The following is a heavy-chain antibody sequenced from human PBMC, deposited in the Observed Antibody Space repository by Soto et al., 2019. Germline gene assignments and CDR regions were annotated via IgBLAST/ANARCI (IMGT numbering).Heavy chain of an antibody. J-gene: IGHJ6*03. CDR1: GFTFSSYS. CDR3: ARLGYGDYDYYYMDV. V-gene: IGHV3-21*01. CDR2: ISSSSSYI. Sequence: PGGSLRLSCAASGFTFSSYSMNWVRQAPGKGLEWVSSISSSSSYIYYADSVKGRFTISRDNAKNSLYLQMNSLRAEDTAVYYCARLGYGDYDYYYMDVWGKGTTVTVSS. D-gene: IGHD4-17*01.